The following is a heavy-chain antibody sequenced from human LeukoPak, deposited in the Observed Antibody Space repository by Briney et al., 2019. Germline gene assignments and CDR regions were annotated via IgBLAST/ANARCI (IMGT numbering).Heavy chain of an antibody. CDR3: AGYYYGSAFDI. CDR1: GGSISSSSYY. J-gene: IGHJ3*02. V-gene: IGHV4-39*07. CDR2: IYYSGST. D-gene: IGHD3-10*01. Sequence: SETLSLTCTVSGGSISSSSYYWGWIRQPPGKGLEWIGSIYYSGSTYYNPSLKSRVTISVDTSKNQFSLKLSSVTAADTAVYYCAGYYYGSAFDIWGQGTMVTVSS.